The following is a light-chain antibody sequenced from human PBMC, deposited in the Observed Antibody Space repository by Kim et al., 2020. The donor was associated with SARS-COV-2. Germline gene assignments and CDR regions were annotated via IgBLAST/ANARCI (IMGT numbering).Light chain of an antibody. CDR2: DVS. CDR1: SSTIGHYNY. Sequence: QSALTQPRSVSGSPGQSVTISCTGTSSTIGHYNYVSWYQQHPGRAPKLMIYDVSERPSGVSDRFSGSKSGNTASLTISGLQAEDEADYYCYSCAATYPFGVFGGGTQLTVL. V-gene: IGLV2-11*01. J-gene: IGLJ3*02. CDR3: YSCAATYPFGV.